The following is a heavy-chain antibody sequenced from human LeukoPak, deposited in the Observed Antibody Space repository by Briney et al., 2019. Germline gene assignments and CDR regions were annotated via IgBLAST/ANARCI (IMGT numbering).Heavy chain of an antibody. J-gene: IGHJ4*02. Sequence: PSETLSLTCTVSGGSISSYYWSWIRQPAGKGLEWIGRIYTSGSTNYNPALKSRVTMSVDTYKNQFSLKLSSVTAADTAVYYCARGDNWNSFDYWGQGTLVTVSS. V-gene: IGHV4-4*07. CDR2: IYTSGST. CDR3: ARGDNWNSFDY. D-gene: IGHD1-20*01. CDR1: GGSISSYY.